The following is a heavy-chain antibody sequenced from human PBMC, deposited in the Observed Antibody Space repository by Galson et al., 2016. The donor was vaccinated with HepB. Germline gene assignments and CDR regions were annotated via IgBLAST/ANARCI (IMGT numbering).Heavy chain of an antibody. CDR3: TRESGAYVPSGY. CDR1: SGSISDSNW. Sequence: ETLSLTCAVSSGSISDSNWWSWVRQPPGKGLEWIGEISHSGSTNYNPSLTSRVTMSFDKSKNESSLEMSSVTAADTAMYYCTRESGAYVPSGYWGQGALVTVSS. V-gene: IGHV4-4*02. J-gene: IGHJ4*02. CDR2: ISHSGST. D-gene: IGHD4-17*01.